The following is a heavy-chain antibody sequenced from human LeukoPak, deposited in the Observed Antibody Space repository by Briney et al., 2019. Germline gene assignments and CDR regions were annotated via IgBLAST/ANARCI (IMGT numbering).Heavy chain of an antibody. CDR2: ISAYNGNT. D-gene: IGHD6-13*01. V-gene: IGHV1-18*01. Sequence: ASVKVSCKASGYTFTSYGISWVRQAPGQGLEWMGWISAYNGNTNYAQKLQGRVTMTTGTSTSTAYMELRSLRSDDTAVYYCARDGSSSWPPSPQLHKYWGQGTLVTVSS. CDR3: ARDGSSSWPPSPQLHKY. CDR1: GYTFTSYG. J-gene: IGHJ4*02.